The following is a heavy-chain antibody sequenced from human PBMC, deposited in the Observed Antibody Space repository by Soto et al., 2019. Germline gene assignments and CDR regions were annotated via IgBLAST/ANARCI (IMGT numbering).Heavy chain of an antibody. CDR3: AMVDNYVTPTPQDV. Sequence: QVQLVQSGDEVRKPGSSVKVSCKASGYIFVNYGIAWVRQAPGQGLEWMGWISPYSGNTHYASKVQGRLTMTTDTXXSAAHRDLGRPTSADTAVYYWAMVDNYVTPTPQDVWGQGTTVTVSS. J-gene: IGHJ6*02. CDR1: GYIFVNYG. V-gene: IGHV1-18*01. CDR2: ISPYSGNT. D-gene: IGHD3-16*01.